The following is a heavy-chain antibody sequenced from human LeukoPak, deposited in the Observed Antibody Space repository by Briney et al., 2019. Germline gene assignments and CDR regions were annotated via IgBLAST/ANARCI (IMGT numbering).Heavy chain of an antibody. D-gene: IGHD1-1*01. CDR2: VSWNSGSI. CDR3: AKVPSGTLYWYFDL. CDR1: GFIFDNYA. V-gene: IGHV3-9*01. J-gene: IGHJ2*01. Sequence: PGGSLRLSCAAPGFIFDNYALRWVRQTPGKGLEWVSGVSWNSGSIGYADPVKGRFTISRDNAKKSLYLQMNSLKTEDTALYYCAKVPSGTLYWYFDLWGRGTLVTVSS.